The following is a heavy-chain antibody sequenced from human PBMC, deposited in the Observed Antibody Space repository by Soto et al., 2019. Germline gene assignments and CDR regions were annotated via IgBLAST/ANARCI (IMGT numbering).Heavy chain of an antibody. CDR1: CGSFSGFY. CDR2: INHSGST. D-gene: IGHD2-15*01. V-gene: IGHV4-34*01. CDR3: ASLNISSGGSREAFDI. Sequence: SETLSLTCAVHCGSFSGFYWSWLCQPPGKGLEWIGEINHSGSTNYNPSLKSRVTISVDTSKNQFSLKLSSVTAADTAVYYCASLNISSGGSREAFDIWGQGTMVTVS. J-gene: IGHJ3*02.